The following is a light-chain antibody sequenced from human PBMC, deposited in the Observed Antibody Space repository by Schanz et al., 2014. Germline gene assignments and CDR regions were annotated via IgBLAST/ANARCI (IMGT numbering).Light chain of an antibody. CDR3: QQRSNWPSLT. J-gene: IGKJ4*01. Sequence: ENVLTQSPGTLSLSPGERATLSCRASQSVTNNFLAWYQQKPGQAPTLLIYGASSRATGIPDRFSGSGSGTDFTLTISSLEPEDFAVYYCQQRSNWPSLTFGGGTKVDFK. CDR1: QSVTNNF. V-gene: IGKV3D-20*02. CDR2: GAS.